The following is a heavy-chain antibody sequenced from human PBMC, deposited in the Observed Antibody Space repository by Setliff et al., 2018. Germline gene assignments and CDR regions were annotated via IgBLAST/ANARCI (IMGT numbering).Heavy chain of an antibody. CDR1: EYTFTGYY. CDR3: ARGLLWFGEPQLDY. V-gene: IGHV1-2*06. Sequence: ASVKVSCKASEYTFTGYYIHWVRQAPGQGLEWMGRINPNSGGTNYAQKFQGRVTMTRDTSISTAYMELSSLKSDDTAMYHCARGLLWFGEPQLDYWGQGTLVTVSS. D-gene: IGHD3-10*01. J-gene: IGHJ4*02. CDR2: INPNSGGT.